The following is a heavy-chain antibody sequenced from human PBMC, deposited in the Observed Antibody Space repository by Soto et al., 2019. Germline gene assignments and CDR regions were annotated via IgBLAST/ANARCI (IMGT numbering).Heavy chain of an antibody. Sequence: GGSLRLSCAASGFTFSTYSMNWVRQAPGKGLEWVSYISSSSSTIYYADSVKGRFTISRDNAKNSLYLQMNSLRAEDTAVYYCARVLAIDVLRYFDWLSPLLYFDYWGQGTLVTVSS. V-gene: IGHV3-48*01. J-gene: IGHJ4*02. CDR1: GFTFSTYS. CDR3: ARVLAIDVLRYFDWLSPLLYFDY. D-gene: IGHD3-9*01. CDR2: ISSSSSTI.